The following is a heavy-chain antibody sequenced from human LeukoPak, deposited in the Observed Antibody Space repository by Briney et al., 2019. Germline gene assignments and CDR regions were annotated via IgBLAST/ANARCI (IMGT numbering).Heavy chain of an antibody. D-gene: IGHD2-15*01. Sequence: GASVKVSSKASGYTFIAYYVQWVRQAPGQGLEWMGWINPNTGGTKTAQKFQGRVTMTRDTSITTAYMDLGRLTSDDKAVYYCARRYCSGGSCYPDYWGQGTLVTVSS. CDR2: INPNTGGT. V-gene: IGHV1-2*02. CDR3: ARRYCSGGSCYPDY. J-gene: IGHJ4*02. CDR1: GYTFIAYY.